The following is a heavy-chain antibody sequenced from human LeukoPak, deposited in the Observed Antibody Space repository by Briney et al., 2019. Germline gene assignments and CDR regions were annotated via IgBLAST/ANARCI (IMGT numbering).Heavy chain of an antibody. CDR3: TRGANWAFDY. Sequence: GGSLRLSCTASGFTFNTYPMHWVRQAPGKGLVWVSRVYSDGSDSSHADSVKGRFTISRDNAKNTLYLQMNSLRVEDTAVYYYTRGANWAFDYCGQGTLGTVSS. CDR1: GFTFNTYP. D-gene: IGHD7-27*01. CDR2: VYSDGSDS. V-gene: IGHV3-74*01. J-gene: IGHJ4*02.